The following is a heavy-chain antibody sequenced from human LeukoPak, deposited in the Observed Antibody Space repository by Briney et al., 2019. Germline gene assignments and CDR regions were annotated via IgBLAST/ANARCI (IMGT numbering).Heavy chain of an antibody. Sequence: SETLSLTCTVSGGSISNYYWSWIRQSPGKGLEWIGYIYYTGNTNYNPSLESRVIISVDTSKNQFSLKLSSVTAADTAVHYCARHECGGSCYPEDYWGQGTLVTVSS. D-gene: IGHD2-15*01. V-gene: IGHV4-59*08. CDR1: GGSISNYY. J-gene: IGHJ4*02. CDR2: IYYTGNT. CDR3: ARHECGGSCYPEDY.